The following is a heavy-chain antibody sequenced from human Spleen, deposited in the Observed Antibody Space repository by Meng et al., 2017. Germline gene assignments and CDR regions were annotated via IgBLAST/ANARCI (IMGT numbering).Heavy chain of an antibody. CDR2: VYYSGST. CDR3: AGGTVAGTGHYYFDY. Sequence: SETLSLTCTVSGGSISSSSYCWGWIRQPPGKGLEWIGSVYYSGSTYYNPSLKSRVTISVDTSRNQFSLKLSSVTAADTAVYFCAGGTVAGTGHYYFDYWGHGTLVTVSS. J-gene: IGHJ4*01. D-gene: IGHD6-19*01. CDR1: GGSISSSSYC. V-gene: IGHV4-39*07.